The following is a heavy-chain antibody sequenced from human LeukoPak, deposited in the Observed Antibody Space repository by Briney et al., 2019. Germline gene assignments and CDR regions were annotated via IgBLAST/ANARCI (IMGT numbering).Heavy chain of an antibody. Sequence: GASVKVSCKASGYTFTGYYMHWVRQAPGQGLEWMGWINPNSGGTNYAQKLQGRVTMTRDTSISTAYMELSRLRSDDTAVYYCARGGYCTNGVCSHDAFDIWGQGTMVTVSS. CDR2: INPNSGGT. CDR1: GYTFTGYY. V-gene: IGHV1-2*02. J-gene: IGHJ3*02. D-gene: IGHD2-8*01. CDR3: ARGGYCTNGVCSHDAFDI.